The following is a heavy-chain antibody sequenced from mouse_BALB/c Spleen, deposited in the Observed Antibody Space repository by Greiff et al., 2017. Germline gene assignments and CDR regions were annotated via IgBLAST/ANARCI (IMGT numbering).Heavy chain of an antibody. CDR2: IYPGDGDT. Sequence: QVQLKQSGAELVRPGSSVKISCKASGYAFSSYWMNWVKQRPGQGLEWIGQIYPGDGDTNYNGKFKGKATLTADKSSSTAYMQLSSLTSEDSAVYFCARQDGNYVIDYWGQGTTLTVSS. J-gene: IGHJ2*01. V-gene: IGHV1-80*01. D-gene: IGHD2-1*01. CDR3: ARQDGNYVIDY. CDR1: GYAFSSYW.